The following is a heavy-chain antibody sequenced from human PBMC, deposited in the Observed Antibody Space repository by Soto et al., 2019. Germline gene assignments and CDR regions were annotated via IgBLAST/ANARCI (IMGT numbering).Heavy chain of an antibody. CDR1: GFRLSSYA. J-gene: IGHJ4*02. Sequence: QVRLVESGGGVVQTGGSLRHSCATSGFRLSSYAMHWVRQAPGKGLEWVALMSYDESKKYYADSVKGRFTISRDTSKNTLVLEMNNLRVEDTAVYYCAKDRRDGDFMHILVVDFWGQGALVTVSS. CDR2: MSYDESKK. V-gene: IGHV3-30*18. CDR3: AKDRRDGDFMHILVVDF. D-gene: IGHD2-15*01.